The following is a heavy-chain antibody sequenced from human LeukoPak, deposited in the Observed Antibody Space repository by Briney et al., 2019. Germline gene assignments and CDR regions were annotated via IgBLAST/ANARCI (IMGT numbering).Heavy chain of an antibody. V-gene: IGHV3-7*01. CDR2: IKQDGSEK. Sequence: GGSLRLSCAASGFTFSRYWMSWVRQAPGKGLEWVADIKQDGSEKCYVDSVKGRFTISRDNTKNSLYLEMNSLRAEDTAVYYCAKGLSIYCSGGSCYREYFQHWGQGTLVTVSS. D-gene: IGHD2-15*01. J-gene: IGHJ1*01. CDR1: GFTFSRYW. CDR3: AKGLSIYCSGGSCYREYFQH.